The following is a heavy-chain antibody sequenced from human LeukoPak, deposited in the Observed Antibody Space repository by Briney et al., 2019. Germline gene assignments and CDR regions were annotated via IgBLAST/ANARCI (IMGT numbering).Heavy chain of an antibody. CDR3: ASVVLGYYFDY. V-gene: IGHV4-34*01. D-gene: IGHD3-16*01. CDR2: INHSGST. Sequence: KTSETLSLTCAVYGGSFSGYYWSWIRQPPGKGLEWIGEINHSGSTNYNPSLKSRVTISVDTSKNQFSLKLSSVTAADTAVYYCASVVLGYYFDYWGQGTLVTVSS. CDR1: GGSFSGYY. J-gene: IGHJ4*02.